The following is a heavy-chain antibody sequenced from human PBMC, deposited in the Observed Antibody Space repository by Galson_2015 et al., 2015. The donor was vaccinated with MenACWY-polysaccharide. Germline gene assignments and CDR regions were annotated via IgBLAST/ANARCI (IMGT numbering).Heavy chain of an antibody. CDR2: MNPNSGNT. J-gene: IGHJ5*02. V-gene: IGHV1-8*01. CDR1: GYSFSSYD. Sequence: SVKVSCKASGYSFSSYDINWVRQTTGQGLEWMGWMNPNSGNTGYAQKFQGRVTMTRNTSISIAYMELSSVRSEDTAVYYCARGGKYYYDSSGYLNWFDPWGQGTLVTVSS. D-gene: IGHD3-22*01. CDR3: ARGGKYYYDSSGYLNWFDP.